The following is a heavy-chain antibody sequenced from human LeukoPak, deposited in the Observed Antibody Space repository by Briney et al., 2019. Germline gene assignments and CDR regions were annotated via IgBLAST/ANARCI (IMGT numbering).Heavy chain of an antibody. Sequence: SETLSLTCTVSGGSISSGSYYWSWIRQPAGKGPEWIGRIYTSGSTNYNPSLKSRVTISADTSKNQFSLKLSSVTAADTAVYYCAREAIVVVPAAHYYMDVWGKGTTVTVSS. V-gene: IGHV4-61*02. CDR3: AREAIVVVPAAHYYMDV. CDR2: IYTSGST. D-gene: IGHD2-2*01. CDR1: GGSISSGSYY. J-gene: IGHJ6*03.